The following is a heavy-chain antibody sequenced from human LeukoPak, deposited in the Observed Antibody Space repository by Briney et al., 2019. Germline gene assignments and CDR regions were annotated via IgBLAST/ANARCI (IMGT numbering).Heavy chain of an antibody. D-gene: IGHD2-15*01. Sequence: ASVKVSCKASGGTFSSYAISWARQAPGQGLEWMGRIIPILGIANYAQKFQGRVTITADKSTSTAYMELSSLRSEDTAVYYCARDLRSGYCSGGSCYSNYDYWGQGTLVTVSS. J-gene: IGHJ4*02. CDR3: ARDLRSGYCSGGSCYSNYDY. CDR2: IIPILGIA. CDR1: GGTFSSYA. V-gene: IGHV1-69*04.